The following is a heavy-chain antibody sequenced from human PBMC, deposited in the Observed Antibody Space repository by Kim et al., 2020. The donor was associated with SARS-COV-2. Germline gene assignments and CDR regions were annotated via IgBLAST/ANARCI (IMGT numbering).Heavy chain of an antibody. V-gene: IGHV3-23*01. D-gene: IGHD6-19*01. CDR3: AKDRSHTTGCIYFYGMDV. CDR1: GFIFSNFA. CDR2: ISHSSGST. Sequence: GGSLRLSCAASGFIFSNFAMNWVRQAPGKGLEWVSSISHSSGSTYYADSVKGRFTISRDDSKNTLHLQMNSLRDEDTAVYYCAKDRSHTTGCIYFYGMDVWGQGTTVTVSS. J-gene: IGHJ6*02.